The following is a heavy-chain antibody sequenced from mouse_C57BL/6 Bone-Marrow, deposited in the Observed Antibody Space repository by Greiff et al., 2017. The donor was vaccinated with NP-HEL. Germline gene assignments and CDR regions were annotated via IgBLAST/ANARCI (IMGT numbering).Heavy chain of an antibody. CDR2: IHPNSGST. CDR1: GYTFTSYW. D-gene: IGHD4-1*01. CDR3: ARNLGLSYYFDY. V-gene: IGHV1-64*01. J-gene: IGHJ2*01. Sequence: QVQLQQPGAELVKPGASVKLSCKASGYTFTSYWMHWVKQRPGQGLEWIGMIHPNSGSTNYNEKFKSKATLTVDKSSSTAYMQLSSLTSEDSAVYYCARNLGLSYYFDYWGQGTTLTVSS.